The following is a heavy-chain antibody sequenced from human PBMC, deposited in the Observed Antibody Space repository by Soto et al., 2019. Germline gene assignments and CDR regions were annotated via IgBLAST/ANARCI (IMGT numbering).Heavy chain of an antibody. Sequence: ASVKVSCKASGXTFTXXXISWVRQXXGQGLEWMGCFNANNGNTYCAQKFQGRVTMTTDTSTSTAYIELKNLRSDDTAVYYCAREWCSSTNCYGVDFWGQGTLVTVSS. CDR2: FNANNGNT. D-gene: IGHD2-2*01. CDR3: AREWCSSTNCYGVDF. CDR1: GXTFTXXX. J-gene: IGHJ4*02. V-gene: IGHV1-18*01.